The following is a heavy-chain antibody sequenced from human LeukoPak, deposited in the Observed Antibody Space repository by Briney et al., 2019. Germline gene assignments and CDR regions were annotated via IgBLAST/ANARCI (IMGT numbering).Heavy chain of an antibody. D-gene: IGHD3-9*01. CDR3: ARGYDILTGFDY. CDR2: IYHSGST. V-gene: IGHV4-30-2*01. Sequence: PSETLSLTCAVSGGSISSGGYSWSWSRQPPGRGLEWIGYIYHSGSTYYNPSLESRVTISVDRSKNQFSLKLSSVTAADTAVYYCARGYDILTGFDYWGQGTLVTVSS. J-gene: IGHJ4*02. CDR1: GGSISSGGYS.